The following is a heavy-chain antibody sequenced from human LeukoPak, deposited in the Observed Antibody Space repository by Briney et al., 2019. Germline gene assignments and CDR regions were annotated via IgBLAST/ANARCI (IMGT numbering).Heavy chain of an antibody. CDR1: GFTFSSYA. CDR2: IGAGGTFT. Sequence: GGSLRLSFTASGFTFSSYAMNWVRRAPGKGLEWVSGIGAGGTFTYYADSVKGRFTISRDNSRNTLYLQMNSLRADDTAVYYCAKDLGYTTYGYYFDYWGQGTLVTVSS. V-gene: IGHV3-23*01. CDR3: AKDLGYTTYGYYFDY. D-gene: IGHD4-11*01. J-gene: IGHJ4*02.